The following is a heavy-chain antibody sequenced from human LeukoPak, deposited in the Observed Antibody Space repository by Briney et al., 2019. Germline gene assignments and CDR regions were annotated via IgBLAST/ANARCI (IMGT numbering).Heavy chain of an antibody. Sequence: ASVKVSCKASGYTFTGYYMHWVRQAPGQGLEWMGWINPNSGGTNYAQKFQGRVTMTRDTSISTAYMELSRLRSDDTAVYYCASDPSFGYGDYALDYWGQGTLVTVSS. J-gene: IGHJ4*02. D-gene: IGHD4-17*01. CDR2: INPNSGGT. V-gene: IGHV1-2*02. CDR3: ASDPSFGYGDYALDY. CDR1: GYTFTGYY.